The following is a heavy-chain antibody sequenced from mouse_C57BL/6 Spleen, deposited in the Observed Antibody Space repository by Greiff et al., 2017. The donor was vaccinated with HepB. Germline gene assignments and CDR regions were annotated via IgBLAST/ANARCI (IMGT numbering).Heavy chain of an antibody. V-gene: IGHV1-55*01. D-gene: IGHD5-5*01. J-gene: IGHJ4*01. CDR2: IYPGSGST. CDR1: GYTFTSYW. CDR3: ARADTTLYYYAMDY. Sequence: QVQLQQSGAELVKPGASVKMSCKASGYTFTSYWITWVKQRPGQGLEWIGDIYPGSGSTNYNEKFKSKATLTVDTSSSTAYMQLSSLTSEDSAVYYCARADTTLYYYAMDYWGQGTSVTVSS.